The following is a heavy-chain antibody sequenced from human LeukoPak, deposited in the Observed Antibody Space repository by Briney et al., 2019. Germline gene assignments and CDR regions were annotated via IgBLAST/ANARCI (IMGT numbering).Heavy chain of an antibody. V-gene: IGHV4-59*01. D-gene: IGHD1-7*01. CDR1: GGSISSYY. J-gene: IGHJ4*02. Sequence: PWETLSLTCTVSGGSISSYYWSWIRQPSGKGLEWIGYIYYSGSTNYNPSLKSRVTISVDTSKNQFSLKLSSVTAADTAVYYCARVNWNWSLDYWGQGTLVTVSS. CDR2: IYYSGST. CDR3: ARVNWNWSLDY.